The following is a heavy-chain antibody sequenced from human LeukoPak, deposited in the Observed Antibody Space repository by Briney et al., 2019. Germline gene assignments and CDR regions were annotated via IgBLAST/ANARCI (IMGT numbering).Heavy chain of an antibody. CDR3: AKVLTLRGVTPFDY. CDR2: ISGSGGST. CDR1: GFTFSSFA. Sequence: GGSLRLSCAASGFTFSSFAMSWVRQAPGKGLEWVSAISGSGGSTYYADSVKGRFTISRDNSKNTLYLQMNSLRAEDTAVYYCAKVLTLRGVTPFDYWGQGTLVTVSS. D-gene: IGHD3-10*01. V-gene: IGHV3-23*01. J-gene: IGHJ4*02.